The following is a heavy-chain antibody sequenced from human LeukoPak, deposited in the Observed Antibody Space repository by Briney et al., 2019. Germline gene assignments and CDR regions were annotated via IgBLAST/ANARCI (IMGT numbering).Heavy chain of an antibody. D-gene: IGHD6-13*01. J-gene: IGHJ4*02. CDR3: ARGLVAAGQYYFDY. CDR2: IYHSGST. Sequence: SETLSLTCTVSGGSTRSTSYYWAWIRQPPGKGLEWIGTIYHSGSTYYNPSLKSRVTISLDTSKNQFSLKLSSVTAADTAVYYCARGLVAAGQYYFDYWGQGTLVTVSS. CDR1: GGSTRSTSYY. V-gene: IGHV4-39*01.